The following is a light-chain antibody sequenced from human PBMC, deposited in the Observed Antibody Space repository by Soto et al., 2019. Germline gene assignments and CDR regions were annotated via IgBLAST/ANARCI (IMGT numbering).Light chain of an antibody. CDR2: DAS. V-gene: IGKV1-5*01. Sequence: STLSASVGDRVTITCRASQSISSWLAWYQQKPGKAPKLLIYDASSLESGVPSRFSGSGSGTEFTLTISSLQPDDFATYYRQQYNSYSYTFGQGTKVDIK. J-gene: IGKJ2*01. CDR3: QQYNSYSYT. CDR1: QSISSW.